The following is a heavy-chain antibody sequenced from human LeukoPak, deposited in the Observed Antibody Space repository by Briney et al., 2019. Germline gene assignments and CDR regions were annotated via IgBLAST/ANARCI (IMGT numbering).Heavy chain of an antibody. J-gene: IGHJ4*02. D-gene: IGHD3-16*01. V-gene: IGHV3-53*01. CDR2: IYSGTNT. CDR3: ARLGPYYFDS. CDR1: GFIVSSKY. Sequence: GGSLTLSCAASGFIVSSKYMSWVRQAPGKGLEWVSVIYSGTNTYYADSVQGRFSISRDTSRNTLYLQMNSLRAEDTAVYYCARLGPYYFDSWGQGTLVIVSS.